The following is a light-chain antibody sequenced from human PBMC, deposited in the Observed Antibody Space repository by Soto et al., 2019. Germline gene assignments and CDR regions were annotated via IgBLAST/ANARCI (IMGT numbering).Light chain of an antibody. CDR1: QSVSSSY. Sequence: EVVLTQSPGTLSLSPGERATLSCRASQSVSSSYLAWYQQKPGQALRLLIYGASSRATGIPDRFTGSGYGTDFTLTISRLEPEDLAVYYCQQYGSSLFTFGGGTKVEIK. CDR2: GAS. J-gene: IGKJ4*01. CDR3: QQYGSSLFT. V-gene: IGKV3-20*01.